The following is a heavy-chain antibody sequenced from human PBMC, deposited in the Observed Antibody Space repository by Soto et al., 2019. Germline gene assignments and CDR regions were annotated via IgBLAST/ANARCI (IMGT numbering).Heavy chain of an antibody. CDR3: ARERGNYHFDY. D-gene: IGHD1-7*01. CDR1: GGSISSYY. J-gene: IGHJ4*02. CDR2: IYYSGST. Sequence: SETLSLTCTVSGGSISSYYWSWIRQPPGKGLEWIGYIYYSGSTNYNPSLKSRVTISVDTSKNQFSLKLSSVTAADTAVYYCARERGNYHFDYWGQGTLVTVS. V-gene: IGHV4-59*01.